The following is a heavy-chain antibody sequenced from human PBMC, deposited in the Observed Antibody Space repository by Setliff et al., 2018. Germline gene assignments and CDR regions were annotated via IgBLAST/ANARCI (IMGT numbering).Heavy chain of an antibody. CDR1: GYTFSSYS. CDR3: ARYNWNTNWFDP. CDR2: INAANENT. Sequence: ASVKVSCKASGYTFSSYSMHWVRQAPGQRLEWMGRINAANENTQYSKKFQGRLTITRDTSANTAYMELSSLRSEDTALYYCARYNWNTNWFDPWGQGTLVTVSS. D-gene: IGHD1-20*01. J-gene: IGHJ5*02. V-gene: IGHV1-3*01.